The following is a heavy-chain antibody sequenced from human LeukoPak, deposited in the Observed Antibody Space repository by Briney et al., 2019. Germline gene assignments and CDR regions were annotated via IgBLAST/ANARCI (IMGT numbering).Heavy chain of an antibody. J-gene: IGHJ3*02. D-gene: IGHD2-15*01. V-gene: IGHV3-11*04. CDR2: ISSSGSTI. CDR1: GFTFSDYY. Sequence: GGSLRLSCAASGFTFSDYYMSWIRQAPGKGLEWVSYISSSGSTIYYADSVKGRFTISRDNAKNSLYLQMNSLRAEDTAVYYCARDLGGDCSGGGCPPLGAFDIWGQGTMVTVSS. CDR3: ARDLGGDCSGGGCPPLGAFDI.